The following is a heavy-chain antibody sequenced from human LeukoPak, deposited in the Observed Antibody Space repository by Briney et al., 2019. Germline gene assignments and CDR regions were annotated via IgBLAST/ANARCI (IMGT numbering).Heavy chain of an antibody. CDR3: AREVGTYYDILTGYPLNYYYYGMDV. J-gene: IGHJ6*02. V-gene: IGHV1-2*02. CDR2: INPNSGGT. D-gene: IGHD3-9*01. CDR1: GYTFTGYY. Sequence: ASVKVSCKASGYTFTGYYMHWVRQAPGQGLEWMGWINPNSGGTNYAQKLQGRVTMTTDTSTSTAYMELRSLRSDDTAVYYCAREVGTYYDILTGYPLNYYYYGMDVWGQGTTVTVSS.